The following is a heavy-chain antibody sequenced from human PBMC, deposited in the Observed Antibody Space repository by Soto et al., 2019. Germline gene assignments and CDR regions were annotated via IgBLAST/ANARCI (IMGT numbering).Heavy chain of an antibody. D-gene: IGHD4-17*01. CDR2: IYWDDDK. V-gene: IGHV2-5*02. CDR3: AHDLTTVTTEYFQH. Sequence: QITLKESGPTLVKPTQTLTLTCTFSGFSLSTSGVGVGWIRQPPGKALEWLALIYWDDDKRYSPSLKSRLTISKTTCXNQVVLTMTNMDPVDTATYYCAHDLTTVTTEYFQHWGQGTLVTVSS. J-gene: IGHJ1*01. CDR1: GFSLSTSGVG.